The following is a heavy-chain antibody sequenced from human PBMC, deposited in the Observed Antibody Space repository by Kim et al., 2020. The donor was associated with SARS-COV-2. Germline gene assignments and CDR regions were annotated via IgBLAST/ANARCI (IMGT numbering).Heavy chain of an antibody. CDR2: ISWNSGSI. V-gene: IGHV3-9*01. J-gene: IGHJ6*02. Sequence: GGSLRLSCAASGFTFDDYAMHWVRQAPGKGLEWVSGISWNSGSIGYADSVKGRFTISRDNAKNSLYLQMNSLRAEDTALYYCARQRMVHYYYYGMDVWGQGTTVTVSS. CDR3: ARQRMVHYYYYGMDV. CDR1: GFTFDDYA. D-gene: IGHD3-10*01.